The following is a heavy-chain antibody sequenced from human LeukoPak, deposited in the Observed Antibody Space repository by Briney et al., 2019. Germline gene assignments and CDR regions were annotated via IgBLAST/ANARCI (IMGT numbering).Heavy chain of an antibody. CDR1: GFTFGSHT. Sequence: GRSLRLSCAASGFTFGSHTMHWVRQAPGKGLEGVAVISYDGGNKYYADSVKGRFTISRDNSKNTLYLQVNSLRAEDTAVYYCASYYYDSSGYPHHDAFDIWGQGTMVTVSS. CDR2: ISYDGGNK. J-gene: IGHJ3*02. V-gene: IGHV3-30-3*01. D-gene: IGHD3-22*01. CDR3: ASYYYDSSGYPHHDAFDI.